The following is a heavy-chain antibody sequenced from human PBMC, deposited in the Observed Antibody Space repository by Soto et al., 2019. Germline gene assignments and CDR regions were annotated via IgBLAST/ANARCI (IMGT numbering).Heavy chain of an antibody. V-gene: IGHV4-4*02. CDR1: VGLISSRNW. Sequence: ATLSLTYALSVGLISSRNWWSWVRQPPGTGLEWIRKIYHSGNTNYNPSLKSRVTISVGKSKNQFSLKLSSVTAADTAVYYCARGPKIAAAEMYYYYGMDVWGQGTTVTVSS. J-gene: IGHJ6*02. CDR3: ARGPKIAAAEMYYYYGMDV. D-gene: IGHD6-13*01. CDR2: IYHSGNT.